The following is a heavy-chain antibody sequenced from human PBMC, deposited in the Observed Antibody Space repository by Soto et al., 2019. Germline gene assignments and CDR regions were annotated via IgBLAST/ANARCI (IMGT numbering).Heavy chain of an antibody. V-gene: IGHV4-59*08. CDR3: VRQGIGNLHGRVDV. CDR1: SGPSSSHN. CDR2: VYNTGGT. Sequence: QVQLQQSGPGLVKPSETLSLTCTVSSGPSSSHNWGWIRQSPGRGLEWIGYVYNTGGTSYNPSLKSLVTISADTSANHISLTLSFVTASDTAIYYCVRQGIGNLHGRVDVWGQGTTVSVSS. D-gene: IGHD1-1*01. J-gene: IGHJ6*02.